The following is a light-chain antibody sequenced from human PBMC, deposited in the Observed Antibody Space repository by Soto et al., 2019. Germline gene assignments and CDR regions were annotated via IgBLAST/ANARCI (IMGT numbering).Light chain of an antibody. V-gene: IGKV1-39*01. J-gene: IGKJ1*01. Sequence: DIQMTQSPSSLSASVGDRVTITCRASLRIGTYLNWFQQKPGKAPKILIYAASSLHSGVPSRFSGSRSGTDFALTISSLQREDFATYYCQQTDTFPRTFGQGTKVDIK. CDR2: AAS. CDR1: LRIGTY. CDR3: QQTDTFPRT.